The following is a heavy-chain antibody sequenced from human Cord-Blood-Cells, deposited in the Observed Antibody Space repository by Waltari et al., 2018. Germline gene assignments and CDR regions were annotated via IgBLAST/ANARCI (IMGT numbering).Heavy chain of an antibody. CDR1: GFTFSSYS. Sequence: EVQLVESGGGLVKPGGSLRLSCAASGFTFSSYSMTWVRQAPGNGLEWVSSISSSSSYIYYADSVKGRFTISRDNAKNSLYLQMNSLRAEDTAVYYCARDNLGGLVDYWGQGTLVTVSS. D-gene: IGHD6-19*01. CDR2: ISSSSSYI. CDR3: ARDNLGGLVDY. J-gene: IGHJ4*02. V-gene: IGHV3-21*01.